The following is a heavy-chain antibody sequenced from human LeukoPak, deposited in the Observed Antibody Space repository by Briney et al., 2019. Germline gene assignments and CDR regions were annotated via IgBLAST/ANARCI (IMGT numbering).Heavy chain of an antibody. CDR1: GFTFSSYG. D-gene: IGHD3-10*01. CDR2: IWYDGSNK. Sequence: GGSLRLSCAASGFTFSSYGMHWVRQAPGKGLEWVAVIWYDGSNKYYADSVKGRFTISRDNSKNTLYLQMNSLRAEDTAVYYCAKFVVGRGSGSYYFEDVWGQGTTVTVSS. J-gene: IGHJ6*02. V-gene: IGHV3-33*06. CDR3: AKFVVGRGSGSYYFEDV.